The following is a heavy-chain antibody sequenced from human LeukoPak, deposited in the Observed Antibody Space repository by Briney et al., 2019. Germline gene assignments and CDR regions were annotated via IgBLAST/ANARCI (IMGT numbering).Heavy chain of an antibody. CDR2: ISSTGGDI. CDR3: ARDLPTGAYRAYFDN. D-gene: IGHD7-27*01. CDR1: GFIFSNYE. V-gene: IGHV3-48*03. Sequence: PGGSLRLSCAGSGFIFSNYEMNWVRQAPGKGLEWVSYISSTGGDIYYADSVKGRFTISRDNAEKSVYLQMNSLRVEDTAVYYCARDLPTGAYRAYFDNWGQGTLVTVSS. J-gene: IGHJ4*02.